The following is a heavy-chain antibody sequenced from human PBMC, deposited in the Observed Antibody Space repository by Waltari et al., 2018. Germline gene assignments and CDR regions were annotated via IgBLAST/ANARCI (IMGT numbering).Heavy chain of an antibody. Sequence: QLQLQASGPGLVKPSETLSLTCRVSGGSLTSSRQYWVWIRQPPGQGLEWIGTISYSGATYSSPSLKSRVTLSRDTSKNDFSLRLGSVTAADTAVYYCATYIGASLGTAAFDVWGQGTMVTVSS. CDR3: ATYIGASLGTAAFDV. J-gene: IGHJ3*01. V-gene: IGHV4-39*02. CDR2: ISYSGAT. CDR1: GGSLTSSRQY. D-gene: IGHD5-12*01.